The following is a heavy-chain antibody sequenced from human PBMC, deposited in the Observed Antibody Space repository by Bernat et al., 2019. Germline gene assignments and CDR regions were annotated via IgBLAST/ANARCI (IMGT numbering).Heavy chain of an antibody. CDR2: IYYSGST. CDR3: ARQHYVDYVMQYFQH. D-gene: IGHD4-17*01. J-gene: IGHJ1*01. CDR1: VGSISSISYY. Sequence: QLQLQESGPGLVKPSETLSLICTVSVGSISSISYYWGWIRQPPGKGLEWIGSIYYSGSTYYTPSLKSRVTISVDTSKNHFSLKLSSVTAADTAVYYCARQHYVDYVMQYFQHWGQGTLVTISS. V-gene: IGHV4-39*01.